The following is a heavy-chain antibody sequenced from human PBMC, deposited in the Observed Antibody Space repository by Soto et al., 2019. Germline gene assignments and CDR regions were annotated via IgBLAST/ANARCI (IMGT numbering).Heavy chain of an antibody. V-gene: IGHV5-51*01. J-gene: IGHJ6*02. CDR3: ARNRSFTLGFYYDGMDV. D-gene: IGHD3-16*02. Sequence: SLKISCQCSRYSFAGSWIGLVRQMPGKDLEWMGIIYPGDSDTRYSPSFQGQFTISADKSLRTAYLQWNSLKASDTALYYCARNRSFTLGFYYDGMDVWGQGTTGTVSS. CDR1: RYSFAGSW. CDR2: IYPGDSDT.